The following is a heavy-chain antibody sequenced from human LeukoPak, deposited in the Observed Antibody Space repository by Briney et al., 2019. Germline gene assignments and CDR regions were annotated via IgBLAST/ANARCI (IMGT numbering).Heavy chain of an antibody. D-gene: IGHD3-22*01. CDR3: ASLSPQVDDSSGYELDY. V-gene: IGHV4-34*01. Sequence: SETLSLTCAVYGGSFSGYYWSWIRRPPGKGLEWIGEINHSGSTYYNPSLKSRVTISVDTSKNQFSLKLSSVTAADTAVYYCASLSPQVDDSSGYELDYWGQGTLVTVSS. CDR2: INHSGST. CDR1: GGSFSGYY. J-gene: IGHJ4*02.